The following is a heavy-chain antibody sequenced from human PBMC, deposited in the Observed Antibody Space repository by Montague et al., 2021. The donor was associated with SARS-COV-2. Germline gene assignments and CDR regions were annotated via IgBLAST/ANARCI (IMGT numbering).Heavy chain of an antibody. CDR1: GFTFSSYA. V-gene: IGHV3-30*04. CDR3: AKDWNYDILTGYLYYFDY. CDR2: ISYDGSNK. D-gene: IGHD3-9*01. Sequence: SLKLSCAASGFTFSSYAMHWVRQAPGKGLEWAALISYDGSNKYFADSVKGRFTISRDSSKNTLYLQMNSLRAEDTAVYYCAKDWNYDILTGYLYYFDYWGQGTLVTVSS. J-gene: IGHJ4*02.